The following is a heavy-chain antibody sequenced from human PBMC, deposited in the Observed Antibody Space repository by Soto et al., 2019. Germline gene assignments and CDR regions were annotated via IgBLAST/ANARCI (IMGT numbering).Heavy chain of an antibody. CDR2: INIDGSTT. CDR1: GFSISNYW. D-gene: IGHD3-3*01. J-gene: IGHJ4*02. CDR3: VRIRRGDGYTFWY. Sequence: EVQLVESGGVSVQPGGSLRLSCAASGFSISNYWMHWVRQAPGKGLVWVSRINIDGSTTTYADSVKGRFTISRDNAKNTLYLQMNSLRDEDTAVYYCVRIRRGDGYTFWYWGQGTLVTVSS. V-gene: IGHV3-74*01.